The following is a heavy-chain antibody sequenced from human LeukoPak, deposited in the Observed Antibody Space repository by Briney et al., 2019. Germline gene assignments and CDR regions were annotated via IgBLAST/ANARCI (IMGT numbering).Heavy chain of an antibody. CDR2: LGVAGDR. Sequence: GGSLRLSCAASGFTLSSYGMHWVRQFSGKGLEWVSGLGVAGDRYYPVSVRGRFTVSRDRAGTYLYLQMNSLSAGDAAVYYCARGHYYGSGGDTFDVWGKGTMVIVSS. CDR1: GFTLSSYG. V-gene: IGHV3-13*01. D-gene: IGHD3-10*01. J-gene: IGHJ3*01. CDR3: ARGHYYGSGGDTFDV.